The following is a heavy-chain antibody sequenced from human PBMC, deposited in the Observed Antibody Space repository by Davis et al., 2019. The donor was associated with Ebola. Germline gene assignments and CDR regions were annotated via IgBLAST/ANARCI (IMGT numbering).Heavy chain of an antibody. D-gene: IGHD6-19*01. V-gene: IGHV4-39*01. Sequence: SETLSLTCTVSGGSIISSSSYWGWIRQPPRKGLEWIGSIYYSGITYYNPSLKSRVTISVDTSKNQFSLKLRSVTAADTAVYYCARGKTAGTLYYYYGMDVWGKGTTVTVSS. CDR1: GGSIISSSSY. J-gene: IGHJ6*04. CDR2: IYYSGIT. CDR3: ARGKTAGTLYYYYGMDV.